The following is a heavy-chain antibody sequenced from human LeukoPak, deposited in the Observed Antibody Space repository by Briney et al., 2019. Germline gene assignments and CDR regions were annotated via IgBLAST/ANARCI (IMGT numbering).Heavy chain of an antibody. CDR2: INWNGGST. CDR3: ARDSYAAAGLGYYYYYMDV. J-gene: IGHJ6*03. Sequence: PGGSLRLSCAASGFTFDDYGMSWVRQAPGKGLEWVSGINWNGGSTGYADSVKGRFTISRDNAKNSLYLQMNSLRAEDTALYYCARDSYAAAGLGYYYYYMDVWGKGTTVTVSS. CDR1: GFTFDDYG. D-gene: IGHD6-13*01. V-gene: IGHV3-20*04.